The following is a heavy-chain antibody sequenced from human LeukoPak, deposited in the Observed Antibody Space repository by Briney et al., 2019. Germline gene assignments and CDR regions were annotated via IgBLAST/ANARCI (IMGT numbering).Heavy chain of an antibody. Sequence: GGSLRLSCAASGFTFSSYAMSWVRQAPGKGLEWVPAISGSGGSTYYADSVKGRFTISRDNSKNTLYLQMNSLRAEDTAVYYCAKDLTGYRLYYFDYWGQGTLVTVSS. J-gene: IGHJ4*02. CDR3: AKDLTGYRLYYFDY. CDR2: ISGSGGST. D-gene: IGHD3-9*01. V-gene: IGHV3-23*01. CDR1: GFTFSSYA.